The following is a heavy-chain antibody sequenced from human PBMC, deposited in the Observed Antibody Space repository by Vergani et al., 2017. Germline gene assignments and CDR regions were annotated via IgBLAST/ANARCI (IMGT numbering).Heavy chain of an antibody. D-gene: IGHD1-1*01. CDR3: ATKSCGTPGCQIGYFRE. V-gene: IGHV3-30*03. CDR2: ISYVVTQK. Sequence: VQLLESGGDLVQPGGSLRLSCVVSGFTSSYYGMHWVRQAPGKGLEWVSVISYVVTQKYYADSVKGRFTISRDKSKSTLYLQMNSLRTEDTAVYYCATKSCGTPGCQIGYFREWGQGTLVTVSS. J-gene: IGHJ1*01. CDR1: GFTSSYYG.